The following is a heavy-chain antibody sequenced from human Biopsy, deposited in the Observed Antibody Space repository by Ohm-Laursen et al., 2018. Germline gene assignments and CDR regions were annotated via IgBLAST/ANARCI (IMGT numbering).Heavy chain of an antibody. CDR2: ISASDDIK. D-gene: IGHD2-8*01. CDR1: GFTFTNYA. CDR3: ATGPVQMVYANLRGEFAS. V-gene: IGHV3-23*01. Sequence: SLRLSCAASGFTFTNYAMSWVRQAPGKGLEWVSSISASDDIKYYGDSVKGRFTIPRDSSTNTLYLQMNGLRADDTAVYYCATGPVQMVYANLRGEFASWGQGALVTVSS. J-gene: IGHJ5*02.